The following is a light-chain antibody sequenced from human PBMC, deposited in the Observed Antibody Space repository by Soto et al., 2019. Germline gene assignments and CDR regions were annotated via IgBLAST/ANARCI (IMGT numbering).Light chain of an antibody. CDR1: QSVSSNY. CDR2: GAS. Sequence: EIVLTQSPGTLSLSPGERATLSCRASQSVSSNYLAWYQQRPGQAPRVLIYGASSRATGIPDRFSGSGSGTDFTLTISRLEPEDFAVYFCHHYGNSPPNTLGQGTKLEIK. J-gene: IGKJ2*01. CDR3: HHYGNSPPNT. V-gene: IGKV3-20*01.